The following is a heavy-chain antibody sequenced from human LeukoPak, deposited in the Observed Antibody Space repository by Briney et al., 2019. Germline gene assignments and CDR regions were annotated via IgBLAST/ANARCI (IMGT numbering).Heavy chain of an antibody. CDR2: ISAYNGNT. CDR3: ARGLGYCSSTSCEGYFDY. D-gene: IGHD2-2*01. V-gene: IGHV1-18*01. J-gene: IGHJ4*02. CDR1: GYTFTSYG. Sequence: ASVKVSCKASGYTFTSYGISWVRQAPGQGLEWMGLISAYNGNTNYAQKLQGRVTMTTDTSTSTAYMELRSLRSDDTAVYYCARGLGYCSSTSCEGYFDYWGQGTLVTVSS.